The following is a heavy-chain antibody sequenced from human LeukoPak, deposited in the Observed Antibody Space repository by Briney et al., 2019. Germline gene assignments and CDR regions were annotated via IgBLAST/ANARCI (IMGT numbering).Heavy chain of an antibody. J-gene: IGHJ6*03. D-gene: IGHD5-24*01. V-gene: IGHV3-33*01. CDR3: ARARCKYYYYYMDV. Sequence: GGSLRLSCAASGFTFSSYGMHWVRQAPGKGLEWVAVIWYDGSNKYYADSVKGRFTISRDNSKNTLYLQMNSLRAEDTAVYYCARARCKYYYYYMDVWGKGTTVTVSS. CDR2: IWYDGSNK. CDR1: GFTFSSYG.